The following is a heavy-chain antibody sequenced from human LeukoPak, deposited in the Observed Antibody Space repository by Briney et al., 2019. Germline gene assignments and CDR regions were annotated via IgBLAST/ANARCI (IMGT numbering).Heavy chain of an antibody. CDR3: ASRPGYYYDSSGYQGRGAFGI. CDR2: IYYSGST. D-gene: IGHD3-22*01. V-gene: IGHV4-31*03. Sequence: SETLSLTCTVSGGSISSGGYYWGWIRQHPGKGLEWIGYIYYSGSTYYNPSLKSRVTISVDTSKNQFSLKLSSVTAADTAVYYCASRPGYYYDSSGYQGRGAFGIWGQGTMVTVSS. J-gene: IGHJ3*02. CDR1: GGSISSGGYY.